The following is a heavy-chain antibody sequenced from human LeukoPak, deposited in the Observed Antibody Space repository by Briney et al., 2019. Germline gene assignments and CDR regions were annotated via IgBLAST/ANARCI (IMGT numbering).Heavy chain of an antibody. CDR3: AREQISYIGSHGEFIDS. CDR2: IDHSGGT. J-gene: IGHJ4*02. D-gene: IGHD1-26*01. CDR1: GGSFNDYY. Sequence: PSETLSLTCAVYGGSFNDYYWSWIRQPPGKGLEWIGEIDHSGGTKYDPSLKSRVTISIDASSNQFSLKLNSVTAADTAVYYCAREQISYIGSHGEFIDSWDQGTLVTVSS. V-gene: IGHV4-34*01.